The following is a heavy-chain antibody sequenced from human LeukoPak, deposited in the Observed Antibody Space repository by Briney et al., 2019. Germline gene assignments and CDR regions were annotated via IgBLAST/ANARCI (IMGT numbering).Heavy chain of an antibody. CDR1: GFTFSSYE. J-gene: IGHJ6*04. V-gene: IGHV3-48*03. D-gene: IGHD2-2*01. Sequence: GGSLRLSCAASGFTFSSYERNWVRQAPGKGLEWVSYISSSGSTIYYADSVKGRFTISRDNAKNSLYLQMNSLSAEDTAVYYCARQGVVPAARAYYYYGMDVWGKGTTVTVSS. CDR2: ISSSGSTI. CDR3: ARQGVVPAARAYYYYGMDV.